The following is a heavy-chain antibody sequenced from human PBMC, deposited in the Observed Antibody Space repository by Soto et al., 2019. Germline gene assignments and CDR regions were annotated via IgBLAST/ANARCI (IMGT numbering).Heavy chain of an antibody. CDR2: IHYGGST. Sequence: QVQLQESGPGLVKPSQTLSLTCTVSGGSIRSGGYYWSWIRQHPGKGLEWIGHIHYGGSTSYNPSHKSRVDISVDTSKTQFSLRLRSVTVADTAVYFCARARGLEADGDYFRVFYSMDVWGIGTTVTVSS. J-gene: IGHJ6*03. D-gene: IGHD4-17*01. V-gene: IGHV4-31*03. CDR1: GGSIRSGGYY. CDR3: ARARGLEADGDYFRVFYSMDV.